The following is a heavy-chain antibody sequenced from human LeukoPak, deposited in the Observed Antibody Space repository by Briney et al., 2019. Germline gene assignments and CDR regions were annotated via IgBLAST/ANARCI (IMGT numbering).Heavy chain of an antibody. J-gene: IGHJ4*02. CDR1: GYTFTSYA. CDR2: INAGNGNT. CDR3: ARDLKDPIYGGYYFDY. D-gene: IGHD4-23*01. Sequence: ASVKVSCKASGYTFTSYAMHWVRQAPGQRLEWMGWINAGNGNTKYSQKFQGRVTITRDTSASTAYMELSSLRSEDTAVYYCARDLKDPIYGGYYFDYWGQGTLVTVSS. V-gene: IGHV1-3*01.